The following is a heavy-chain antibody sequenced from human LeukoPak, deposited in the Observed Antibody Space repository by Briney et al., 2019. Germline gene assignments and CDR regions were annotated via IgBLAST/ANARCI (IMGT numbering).Heavy chain of an antibody. CDR3: VKDSSSRSYFDY. J-gene: IGHJ4*02. Sequence: PGGCDRLSCSASGFTFSRYAMHWVRQAPGKGLEYVSAISSNGGSTYYADSVKGRFTISRDNSRNTLHLQMSSLRVEDTAVYYCVKDSSSRSYFDYWGEGTLESVSS. CDR1: GFTFSRYA. V-gene: IGHV3-64D*06. CDR2: ISSNGGST. D-gene: IGHD3-10*01.